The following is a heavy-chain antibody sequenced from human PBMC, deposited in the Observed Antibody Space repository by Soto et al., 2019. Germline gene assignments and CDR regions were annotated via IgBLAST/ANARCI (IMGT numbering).Heavy chain of an antibody. Sequence: QVQLVESGGGVVQPGRSLRLSCAASGFTFSSYAMHWDRQAPGKGLEWVAVISYDGSNKYYADSVKGRFTISRDNSKNTLYLQMNSLRAEDTAVYYCARDPGGTDFAEWTYYFDYWGQGTLVTVSS. V-gene: IGHV3-30-3*01. D-gene: IGHD3-3*01. CDR3: ARDPGGTDFAEWTYYFDY. CDR1: GFTFSSYA. CDR2: ISYDGSNK. J-gene: IGHJ4*02.